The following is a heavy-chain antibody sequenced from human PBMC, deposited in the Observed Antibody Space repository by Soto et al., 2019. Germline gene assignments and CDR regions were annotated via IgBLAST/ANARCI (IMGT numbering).Heavy chain of an antibody. V-gene: IGHV3-23*01. J-gene: IGHJ4*02. D-gene: IGHD2-15*01. CDR1: EFTVSAYA. Sequence: EVQLLESGGGLVQPGESLRLSCAASEFTVSAYAMTWVRQAPGRGLEWVSTVSGSGGSTHYADSVRGRFTISRDNSKNPLYLQMTSLRPEDTAVYYCAKGPQSASYHLFYFWGQGTLVTVSS. CDR3: AKGPQSASYHLFYF. CDR2: VSGSGGST.